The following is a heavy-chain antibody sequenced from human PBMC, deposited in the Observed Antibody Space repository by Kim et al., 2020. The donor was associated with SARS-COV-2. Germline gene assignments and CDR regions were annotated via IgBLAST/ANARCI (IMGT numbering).Heavy chain of an antibody. CDR3: ARDLLVGDTSYGMDV. Sequence: AESVEGRFSISRDNSKNSLYLQMNSLSAEDTAVYYCARDLLVGDTSYGMDVWGQGTTVTVSS. D-gene: IGHD1-26*01. V-gene: IGHV3-30*07. J-gene: IGHJ6*02.